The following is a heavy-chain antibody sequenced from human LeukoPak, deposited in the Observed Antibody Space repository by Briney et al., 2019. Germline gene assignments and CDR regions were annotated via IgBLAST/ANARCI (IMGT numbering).Heavy chain of an antibody. CDR2: ISSSGSTI. CDR1: GFTFSSYE. V-gene: IGHV3-48*03. Sequence: GGSLRLSCAASGFTFSSYEMNWVRQAPGKGLEWVSYISSSGSTIYYADSVKGRFTISRDNAKNSLYLQMNSLRAEDTALYYCAKDHYYDSSGYFRYWGQGTLVTVSS. J-gene: IGHJ4*02. CDR3: AKDHYYDSSGYFRY. D-gene: IGHD3-22*01.